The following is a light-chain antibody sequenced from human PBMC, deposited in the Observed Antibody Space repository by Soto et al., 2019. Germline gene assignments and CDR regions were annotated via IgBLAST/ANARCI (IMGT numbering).Light chain of an antibody. CDR1: QDISNY. CDR3: QQYDNPPPIT. J-gene: IGKJ5*01. Sequence: DIQMTQSPSSLSASVGDRVTITCQASQDISNYLNWYQQKPGTPPKLLIYDASNLETGVPSRFSGSGSGTDFTFTISNLQPEDIATYYCQQYDNPPPITFGQGTRLEIK. CDR2: DAS. V-gene: IGKV1-33*01.